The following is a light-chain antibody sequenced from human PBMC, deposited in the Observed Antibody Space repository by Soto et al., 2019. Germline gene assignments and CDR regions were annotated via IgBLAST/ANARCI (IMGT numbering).Light chain of an antibody. J-gene: IGKJ4*01. CDR3: QQRRSRPLT. CDR1: QSVSEY. CDR2: DAS. Sequence: EIVLTQSPDTLSLSPGERATLSCRASQSVSEYLAWYQQKPGQAPRLLISDASNRATGIPARFSGSGSGTDFTLTISSLEAEDFAIYYCQQRRSRPLTFGGGTKVEIK. V-gene: IGKV3-11*01.